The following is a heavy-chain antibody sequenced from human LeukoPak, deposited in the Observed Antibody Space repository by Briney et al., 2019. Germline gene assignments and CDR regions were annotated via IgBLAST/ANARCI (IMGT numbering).Heavy chain of an antibody. V-gene: IGHV4-34*01. CDR3: ARDPGGIAARLLKFDP. CDR1: GGSFSGYY. Sequence: PSETLSLTCAVYGGSFSGYYWSWIRQPPGEGLEWIGEINHSGSTNYNPSLKSRVTISVDTSKNQFSLKLSSVTAADTAVYYCARDPGGIAARLLKFDPWGQGTLVTVSS. CDR2: INHSGST. J-gene: IGHJ5*02. D-gene: IGHD6-6*01.